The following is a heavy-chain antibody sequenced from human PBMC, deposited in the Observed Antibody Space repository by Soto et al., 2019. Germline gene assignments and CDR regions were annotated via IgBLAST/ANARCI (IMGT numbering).Heavy chain of an antibody. CDR3: ARRLYYDSSGFEGGGMDV. Sequence: SETLSLTCSVSGGSISSGYWTWIRQPPGKGLEWIGSIYYSGSTYYNPSLKSRVTISVDTSKNQFSLKLSSVTAADAAVYYCARRLYYDSSGFEGGGMDVWGQGTTVTVSS. D-gene: IGHD3-22*01. V-gene: IGHV4-39*01. J-gene: IGHJ6*02. CDR1: GGSISSGY. CDR2: IYYSGST.